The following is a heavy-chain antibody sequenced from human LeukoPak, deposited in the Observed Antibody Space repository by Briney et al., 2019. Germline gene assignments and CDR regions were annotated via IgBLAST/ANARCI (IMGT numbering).Heavy chain of an antibody. CDR1: GGSISSYY. Sequence: SETLSLTCTVSGGSISSYYWSWIRQPPGKGLEWIGYIYYSGSTNYNPSLKSRVTISVDTSKNQFSLKLSSVTAADTAVYYCARDVGTGYSSSWYYFDYWGQGTLVTVSS. CDR2: IYYSGST. V-gene: IGHV4-59*12. CDR3: ARDVGTGYSSSWYYFDY. D-gene: IGHD6-13*01. J-gene: IGHJ4*02.